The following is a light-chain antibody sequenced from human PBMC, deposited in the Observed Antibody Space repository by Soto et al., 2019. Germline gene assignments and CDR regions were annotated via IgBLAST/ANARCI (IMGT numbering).Light chain of an antibody. CDR1: QTINNY. CDR3: QQSYDSPPT. V-gene: IGKV1-39*01. J-gene: IGKJ4*01. CDR2: GAS. Sequence: DIQMTQSPSTLSASVGDRVTITCRASQTINNYLNWYQQKPGKAPKCLIYGASSLQSGVSSRFGGRGSGTDYTLTISSLQPEDFATYYCQQSYDSPPTFGGGTKVEIK.